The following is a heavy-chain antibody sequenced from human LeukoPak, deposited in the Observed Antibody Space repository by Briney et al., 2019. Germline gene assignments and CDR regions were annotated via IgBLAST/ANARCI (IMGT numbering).Heavy chain of an antibody. CDR3: ARDTDGGSAIDY. CDR1: GFTFSSYG. J-gene: IGHJ4*02. CDR2: IWYDGSNK. D-gene: IGHD1-26*01. Sequence: GGSLRLSCAASGFTFSSYGMHWVRQAPGKGLEWVAVIWYDGSNKYYADSVKGRFTISRDNSKNTLYLQMNSLRAGDTAVYYCARDTDGGSAIDYWGQGTLVTVSS. V-gene: IGHV3-33*01.